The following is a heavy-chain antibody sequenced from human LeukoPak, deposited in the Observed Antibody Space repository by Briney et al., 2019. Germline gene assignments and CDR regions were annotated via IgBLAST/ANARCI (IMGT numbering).Heavy chain of an antibody. Sequence: GGSLRLSCAASGFTFSSYAMSWVRQAPGKGLEWVSAISGSGGSTYYADSVKGRFTISRDNSKNTLYLQMNSLRAEDTAVYYCAKWGTALGYCSAGSCYPLDYWGQGTLVTVSS. J-gene: IGHJ4*02. D-gene: IGHD2-15*01. CDR3: AKWGTALGYCSAGSCYPLDY. V-gene: IGHV3-23*01. CDR1: GFTFSSYA. CDR2: ISGSGGST.